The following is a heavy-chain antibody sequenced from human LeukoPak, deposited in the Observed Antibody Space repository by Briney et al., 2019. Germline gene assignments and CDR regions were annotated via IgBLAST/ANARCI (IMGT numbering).Heavy chain of an antibody. CDR2: ISYDGSNK. V-gene: IGHV3-30*18. J-gene: IGHJ4*02. CDR1: GFTFSSYG. CDR3: AKGALEWLLSGEYYFDY. D-gene: IGHD3-3*01. Sequence: PGGSLRLSCAASGFTFSSYGMHWVRQAPGKGLEWVAVISYDGSNKYYADSVKGRFTISRDNSKNTLYLQMNSLRAEDTAVYYCAKGALEWLLSGEYYFDYWGQGTLVTVSS.